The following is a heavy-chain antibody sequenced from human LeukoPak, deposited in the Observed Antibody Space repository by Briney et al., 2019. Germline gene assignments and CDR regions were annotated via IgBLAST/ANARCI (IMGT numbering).Heavy chain of an antibody. CDR3: ARNYGDYYYYYMDV. CDR2: TLHSGSP. D-gene: IGHD4-17*01. Sequence: PSQTLSLTCTVSGAAISSGAFSWNWVRQLPGKGLEWIGYTLHSGSPEYNPSLKSRVTILADRSKNQFSLKLSSVTAADTAVYYCARNYGDYYYYYMDVWGKGTTVTVSS. V-gene: IGHV4-30-2*06. CDR1: GAAISSGAFS. J-gene: IGHJ6*03.